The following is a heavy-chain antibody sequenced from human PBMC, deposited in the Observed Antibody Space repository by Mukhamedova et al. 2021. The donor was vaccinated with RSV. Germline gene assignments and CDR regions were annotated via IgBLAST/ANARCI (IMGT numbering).Heavy chain of an antibody. J-gene: IGHJ4*02. CDR2: IIPIFGTA. V-gene: IGHV1-69*06. D-gene: IGHD3-10*01. Sequence: GLEWMGGIIPIFGTANYAQKFQGRVTITADKSTSTAYMELSSLRSEDTALYYCASELPMVRGSFDYWAQGTLVTVSS. CDR3: ASELPMVRGSFDY.